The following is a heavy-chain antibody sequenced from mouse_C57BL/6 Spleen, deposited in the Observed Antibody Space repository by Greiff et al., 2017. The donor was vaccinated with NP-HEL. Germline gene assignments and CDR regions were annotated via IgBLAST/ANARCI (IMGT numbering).Heavy chain of an antibody. D-gene: IGHD1-1*01. CDR1: GFSFNTYA. CDR2: IRSKSNNYAT. V-gene: IGHV10-1*01. J-gene: IGHJ1*03. Sequence: EVQLVESGGGLVQPKGSLKLSCAASGFSFNTYAMNWVRQAPGKGLEWVARIRSKSNNYATYYADSVKDRFTISRDDSESMLYLQMNNLKTEDTAMYYGVRQVFYYGSSYGYFDVWGTGTTVTVSS. CDR3: VRQVFYYGSSYGYFDV.